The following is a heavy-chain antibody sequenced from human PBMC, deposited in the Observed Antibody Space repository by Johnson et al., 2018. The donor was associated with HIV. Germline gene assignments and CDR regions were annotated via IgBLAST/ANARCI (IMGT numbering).Heavy chain of an antibody. CDR1: GFTFSSYA. CDR3: ARDWGYDSSGYYYGAFDI. D-gene: IGHD3-22*01. V-gene: IGHV3-30*04. CDR2: ISYDGSNK. J-gene: IGHJ3*02. Sequence: VQLVEYGGGVVQPGRSLRLSCAASGFTFSSYAMHWVRQAPGKGLEWVAVISYDGSNKYYADSVKGRFTISRDNSKNTLYLQMNSLRAEDTAVYYCARDWGYDSSGYYYGAFDIWGQGTMVTVSS.